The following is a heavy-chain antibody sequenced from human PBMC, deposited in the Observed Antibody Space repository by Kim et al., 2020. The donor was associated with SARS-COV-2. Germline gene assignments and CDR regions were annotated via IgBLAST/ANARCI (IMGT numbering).Heavy chain of an antibody. CDR2: INPNSGGT. CDR1: GYTFTGYY. V-gene: IGHV1-2*04. Sequence: ASVKVSCKASGYTFTGYYMHWVRQAPGQGLEWMGWINPNSGGTNYAQKFQGWVTMTRDTSISTAYMELSRLRSDDTAVYYCARVGWRAVAGCFDYWGQGTLAAVSS. J-gene: IGHJ4*02. CDR3: ARVGWRAVAGCFDY. D-gene: IGHD6-19*01.